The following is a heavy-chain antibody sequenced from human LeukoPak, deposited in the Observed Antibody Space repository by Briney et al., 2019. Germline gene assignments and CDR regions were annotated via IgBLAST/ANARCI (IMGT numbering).Heavy chain of an antibody. Sequence: SETLSLTCTVSGGSISSYYWSWIRQPPGKVLEWIGYIYYSGSTNYNPSLKSRVTISVDTSKNQFSLKLSSVTAADTAVYYCARDAGYLSWFDPWGQGTLVTVSS. CDR1: GGSISSYY. D-gene: IGHD6-13*01. J-gene: IGHJ5*02. V-gene: IGHV4-59*01. CDR3: ARDAGYLSWFDP. CDR2: IYYSGST.